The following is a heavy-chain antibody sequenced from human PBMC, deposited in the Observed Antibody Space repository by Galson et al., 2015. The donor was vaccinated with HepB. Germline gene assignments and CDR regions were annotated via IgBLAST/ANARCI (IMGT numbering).Heavy chain of an antibody. J-gene: IGHJ4*02. CDR2: INSVSSHI. V-gene: IGHV3-48*01. Sequence: SLRLSCAASGFSLSSYNMNWVRQAPGKGLEWISYINSVSSHIYYADSVMGRFIISRDNAKDSLYLQMNSLRAEDTAVYYCAASLSSPGGFDYWGLGVLVTVSS. CDR1: GFSLSSYN. D-gene: IGHD3-16*02. CDR3: AASLSSPGGFDY.